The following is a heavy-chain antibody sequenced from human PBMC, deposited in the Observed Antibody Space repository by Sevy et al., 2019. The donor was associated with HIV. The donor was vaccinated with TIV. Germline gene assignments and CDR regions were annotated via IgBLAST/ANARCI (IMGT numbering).Heavy chain of an antibody. D-gene: IGHD3-3*01. Sequence: GESLKISCMGSGYSFTSYWIGWVRQMPGKGLEWMGIIYPGDSDTSDSPSFQGQVTISADKSISTAYLQWSSLKASDTAMYYCARSLYDFWSGYRPGHYGMDVWGQGTTVTVSS. V-gene: IGHV5-51*01. J-gene: IGHJ6*02. CDR3: ARSLYDFWSGYRPGHYGMDV. CDR1: GYSFTSYW. CDR2: IYPGDSDT.